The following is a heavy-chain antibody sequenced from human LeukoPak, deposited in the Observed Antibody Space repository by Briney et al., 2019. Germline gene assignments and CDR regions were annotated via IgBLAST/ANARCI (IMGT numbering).Heavy chain of an antibody. CDR1: GYSISSGYY. D-gene: IGHD2-2*01. CDR3: AKGYCSSTSCPADY. Sequence: SETLSLTCTVSGYSISSGYYWGWIRQPPGKGLEWIGSVYHGGNSYYDPSLKSVGIISVDTSKNQFSLKLSSVAAADTAVYYCAKGYCSSTSCPADYWGQGILVTVSS. CDR2: VYHGGNS. V-gene: IGHV4-38-2*02. J-gene: IGHJ4*02.